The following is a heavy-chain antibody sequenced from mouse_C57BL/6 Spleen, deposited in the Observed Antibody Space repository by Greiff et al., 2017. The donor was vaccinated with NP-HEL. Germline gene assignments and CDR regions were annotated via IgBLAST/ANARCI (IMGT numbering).Heavy chain of an antibody. CDR1: GFTFSSYA. CDR3: ARGRLLRYFDY. Sequence: EVMLVESGGGLVKPGGSLKLSCAASGFTFSSYAMSWVRQTPEKRLEWVATISDGGSYTYYPDNVKGRFTISRDNAKNNLYLQMSHLKSEDTAMYYCARGRLLRYFDYWGQGTTLTVSS. CDR2: ISDGGSYT. D-gene: IGHD1-1*01. V-gene: IGHV5-4*03. J-gene: IGHJ2*01.